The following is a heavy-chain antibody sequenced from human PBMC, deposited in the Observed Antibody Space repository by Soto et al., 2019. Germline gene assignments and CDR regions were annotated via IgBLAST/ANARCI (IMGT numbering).Heavy chain of an antibody. CDR2: IIPIFGTA. CDR1: RGTFSSYA. CDR3: ARVPRPVQPLWNWFDP. V-gene: IGHV1-69*01. Sequence: QVQLVQSGAEVKKPGSSVKVSCKASRGTFSSYAISWVRQAPGQGLEWMGGIIPIFGTANYAQKFQGRVTITADESTSTAYMELSSVRSEDTAVYYCARVPRPVQPLWNWFDPWGQGTLVTVSS. D-gene: IGHD2-2*01. J-gene: IGHJ5*02.